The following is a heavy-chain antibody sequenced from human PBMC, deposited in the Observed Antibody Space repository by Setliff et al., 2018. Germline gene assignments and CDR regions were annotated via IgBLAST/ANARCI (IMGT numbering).Heavy chain of an antibody. CDR1: RFTFSNYW. CDR3: ARDRWKVIVNRGDDAFDL. D-gene: IGHD3-22*01. Sequence: GGSLRLSCAASRFTFSNYWMSWVRQAPGKGLEWVANIKEDGSEKYYVDSVKGRFTISRDNAKNSLDLQMNNLRDEDTAVYYCARDRWKVIVNRGDDAFDLWGQGTTVTVSS. V-gene: IGHV3-7*01. CDR2: IKEDGSEK. J-gene: IGHJ3*01.